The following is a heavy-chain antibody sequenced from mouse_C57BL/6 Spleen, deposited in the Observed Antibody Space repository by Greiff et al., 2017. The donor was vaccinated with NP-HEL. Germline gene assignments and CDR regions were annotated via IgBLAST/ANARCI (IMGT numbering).Heavy chain of an antibody. CDR2: INPSNGGT. Sequence: VQLQQSGTELVKPGASVKLSCKASGYTFTSYWMHWVKQRPGQGLEWIGNINPSNGGTNYNEKFKSKATLTVDKSSSTAYMQLSSLTSEDSAVYYFARSSSSLYWYFDVWGTGTTVTVSS. D-gene: IGHD1-1*01. CDR1: GYTFTSYW. J-gene: IGHJ1*03. V-gene: IGHV1-53*01. CDR3: ARSSSSLYWYFDV.